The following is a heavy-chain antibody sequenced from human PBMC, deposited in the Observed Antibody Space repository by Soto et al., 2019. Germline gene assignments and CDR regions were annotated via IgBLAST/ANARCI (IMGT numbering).Heavy chain of an antibody. V-gene: IGHV3-30*18. D-gene: IGHD2-2*01. CDR3: AKEQDIVLVPALDY. Sequence: GGSLRLSCAASGFTFSSYGMHWVRQAPGKGLEWVAVISYDGSNKYYADSVKGRFTISRDNSKNTLYLQMNSLRAEDTAVYYWAKEQDIVLVPALDYGGQGTLVTVSS. CDR1: GFTFSSYG. CDR2: ISYDGSNK. J-gene: IGHJ4*02.